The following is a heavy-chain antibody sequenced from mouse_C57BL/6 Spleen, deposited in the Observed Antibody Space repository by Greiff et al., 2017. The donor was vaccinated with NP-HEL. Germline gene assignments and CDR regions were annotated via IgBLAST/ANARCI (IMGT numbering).Heavy chain of an antibody. CDR3: ARGGLTGGFAY. Sequence: VQLQQSGPELVKPGASVKISCKASGYSFTGYYMNWVKQSPEKSLEWIGEFYPNTGGTTYNQKFKAKATLTVDKSSSTAYMQLKSLTSEDSAVYYCARGGLTGGFAYWGQGTLVTVSA. CDR2: FYPNTGGT. CDR1: GYSFTGYY. V-gene: IGHV1-42*01. D-gene: IGHD4-1*01. J-gene: IGHJ3*01.